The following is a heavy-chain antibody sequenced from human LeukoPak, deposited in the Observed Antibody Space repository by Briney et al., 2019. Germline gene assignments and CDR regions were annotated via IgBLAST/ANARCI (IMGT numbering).Heavy chain of an antibody. Sequence: PSETLSLTCAVYGGSFSGYYWSWIRQPPGKGPEWIGEINHSGSTKYNPSLKSRVTISVDTAKNQFSLKLSSVTAADTAVYYCARVLIWFGVPAVWFDPWGQGTLVTVSS. J-gene: IGHJ5*02. CDR1: GGSFSGYY. D-gene: IGHD3-10*01. CDR3: ARVLIWFGVPAVWFDP. CDR2: INHSGST. V-gene: IGHV4-34*01.